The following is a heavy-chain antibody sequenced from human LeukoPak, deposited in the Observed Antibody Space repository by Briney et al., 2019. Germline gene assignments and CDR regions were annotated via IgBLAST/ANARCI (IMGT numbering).Heavy chain of an antibody. CDR1: GGSLIGDY. CDR2: INHSGST. J-gene: IGHJ4*02. CDR3: AGVDHWTLDY. D-gene: IGHD3/OR15-3a*01. V-gene: IGHV4-34*01. Sequence: KASETLSLTGVGLGGSLIGDYWSWIRQPPGKGLEWIGEINHSGSTNYNPSLKSRVTISVDTSKNQFSLKLSSVTAADTAVYYCAGVDHWTLDYWGQGTLVTVSS.